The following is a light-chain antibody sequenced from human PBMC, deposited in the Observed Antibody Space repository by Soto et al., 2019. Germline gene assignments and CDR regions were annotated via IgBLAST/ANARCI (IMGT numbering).Light chain of an antibody. CDR2: EVS. J-gene: IGLJ1*01. CDR3: SSYTDSSKYG. CDR1: SSDVGGYNY. V-gene: IGLV2-14*01. Sequence: QSVLTQPASVSGSPGQSITISCTGTSSDVGGYNYVSWYQQHPGKAPKLMIYEVSNRPSGVSNRFSGSKSGNTASPTISGLQAEDVANYYCSSYTDSSKYGLGTGTKVTVL.